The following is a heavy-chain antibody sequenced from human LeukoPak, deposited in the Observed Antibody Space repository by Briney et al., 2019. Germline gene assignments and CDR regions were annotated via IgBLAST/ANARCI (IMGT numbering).Heavy chain of an antibody. CDR2: IYSGGST. V-gene: IGHV3-53*01. CDR1: GFTVSSNY. J-gene: IGHJ6*03. CDR3: ARGYYSNYDYYYYMDV. Sequence: GGSLRLSCAASGFTVSSNYMSWVRQAPGKGLEWVSVIYSGGSTYYADSVKGRFTISRDNSKSTLYLQMNSLRAEDTAVYYCARGYYSNYDYYYYMDVWGKGTTVTVSS. D-gene: IGHD4-11*01.